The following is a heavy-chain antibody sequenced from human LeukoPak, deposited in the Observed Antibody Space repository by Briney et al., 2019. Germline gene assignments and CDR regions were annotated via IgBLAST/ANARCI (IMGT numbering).Heavy chain of an antibody. CDR2: IYTSGST. V-gene: IGHV4-4*07. D-gene: IGHD1-26*01. J-gene: IGHJ4*02. Sequence: SETLSLTCTVSGGSIGSYYWSWIRQPAGKGLEWIGRIYTSGSTNYNPSLKSRVTMSVDTSKNQFSLKLSSVTAADTAVYYCAREATIVGATIIWGQGTLVTVSS. CDR1: GGSIGSYY. CDR3: AREATIVGATII.